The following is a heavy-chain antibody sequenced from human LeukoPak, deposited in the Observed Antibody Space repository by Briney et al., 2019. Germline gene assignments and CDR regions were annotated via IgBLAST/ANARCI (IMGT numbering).Heavy chain of an antibody. CDR1: GGSINSHY. D-gene: IGHD3-3*01. Sequence: SETLSLTCTVSGGSINSHYWSWIPQPPGKGLEWIGYTYYSGSTNYNPSLKSRVTISVDTSKNQFSLKLSSVTAADTAVYYCARGVTLFGVAIEFDPWGQGTLVTVSS. V-gene: IGHV4-59*11. CDR2: TYYSGST. J-gene: IGHJ5*02. CDR3: ARGVTLFGVAIEFDP.